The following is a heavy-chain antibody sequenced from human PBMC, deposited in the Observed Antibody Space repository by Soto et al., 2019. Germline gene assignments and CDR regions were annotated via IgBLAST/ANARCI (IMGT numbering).Heavy chain of an antibody. Sequence: SVKVSCKASGGTFSSYAISWVRQAPGQGLEWMGGIIPIFGTANYAQKFQGRVTITADESTSTAYMELSSLRSEDTAVYYCALRGRIAAAGNFDYWGQGTLVTVSS. CDR3: ALRGRIAAAGNFDY. CDR2: IIPIFGTA. CDR1: GGTFSSYA. J-gene: IGHJ4*02. V-gene: IGHV1-69*13. D-gene: IGHD6-13*01.